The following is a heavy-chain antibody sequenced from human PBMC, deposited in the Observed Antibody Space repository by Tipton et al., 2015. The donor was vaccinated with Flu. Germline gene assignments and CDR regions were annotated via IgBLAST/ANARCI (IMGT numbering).Heavy chain of an antibody. CDR3: AREDFYDVDLLDWYFDL. J-gene: IGHJ2*01. V-gene: IGHV4-59*01. D-gene: IGHD3-22*01. CDR2: VYHSVTT. Sequence: LRLSCSVSGGSISTDRWSWIRQFPGRGLEWIGYVYHSVTTNYNPSLKSRVTISVDTSKNQFSLKLTSVTSADTAVYYCAREDFYDVDLLDWYFDLWGPWHPGHCLL. CDR1: GGSISTDR.